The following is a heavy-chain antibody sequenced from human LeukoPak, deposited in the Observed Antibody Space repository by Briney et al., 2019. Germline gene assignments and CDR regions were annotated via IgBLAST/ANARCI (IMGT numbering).Heavy chain of an antibody. CDR3: AKDIVVVPAAGDYMDV. V-gene: IGHV3-23*01. CDR2: ISGSGGST. J-gene: IGHJ6*03. Sequence: GGSLRLSCAASGFTFNIYAMSWVRQAPGKGLEWVSGISGSGGSTFYADSVKGRFTISRDNSKDTLYLQMNSLRAEDTAVYYCAKDIVVVPAAGDYMDVWGKGTTVTVSS. CDR1: GFTFNIYA. D-gene: IGHD2-2*01.